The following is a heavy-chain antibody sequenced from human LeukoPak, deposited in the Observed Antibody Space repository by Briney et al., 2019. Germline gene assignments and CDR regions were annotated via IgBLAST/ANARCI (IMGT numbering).Heavy chain of an antibody. J-gene: IGHJ4*02. CDR2: ISGSVATT. CDR3: ARDRGGLRYIDY. D-gene: IGHD5-12*01. V-gene: IGHV3-23*01. CDR1: GFTFATYA. Sequence: PGGSLRLSCAASGFTFATYALTWVRQAPGKGLEWVSAISGSVATTFYADSVKGRFTVYRDNSKNTLYLQMNSLRAEDTAVFYCARDRGGLRYIDYWGQGTLVTVSS.